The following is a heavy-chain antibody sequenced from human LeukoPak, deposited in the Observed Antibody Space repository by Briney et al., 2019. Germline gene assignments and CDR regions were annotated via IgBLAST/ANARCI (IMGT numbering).Heavy chain of an antibody. J-gene: IGHJ4*02. Sequence: PGGSLRLSCGGTGFTFRSYDMHWVRQAPGKGLEWVAGIAYDGSNKDHADAVKGRFTISRDNSKNSLYLQMNSLRAEDTAVYYCARDGGGSSGYYWGLGYWGQGTLVTVSS. D-gene: IGHD3-22*01. V-gene: IGHV3-30*04. CDR1: GFTFRSYD. CDR2: IAYDGSNK. CDR3: ARDGGGSSGYYWGLGY.